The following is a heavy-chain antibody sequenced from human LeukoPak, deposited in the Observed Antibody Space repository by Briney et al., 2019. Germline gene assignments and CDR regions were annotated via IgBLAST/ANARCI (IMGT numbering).Heavy chain of an antibody. CDR2: MNPNSDNT. CDR3: ARVSISRKQLLDY. V-gene: IGHV1-8*01. J-gene: IGHJ4*02. D-gene: IGHD1-1*01. CDR1: GYTFTSYD. Sequence: ASVKVSCKASGYTFTSYDINWVRQATGQGLEWMGWMNPNSDNTGYAQKFQGRVTMTRNTSISTAYMELSSLRSEDTAVYYCARVSISRKQLLDYWGQGTLVTVSS.